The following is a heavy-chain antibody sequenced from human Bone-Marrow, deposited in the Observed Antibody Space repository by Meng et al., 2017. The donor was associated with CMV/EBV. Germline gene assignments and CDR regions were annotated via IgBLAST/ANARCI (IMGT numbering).Heavy chain of an antibody. Sequence: KASGGTFSCYTISWVRQAPGQGLEWMGRIIPILGIANYAQKFQGRVTITADKSTSTAYMELSSLRSEDTAVYYCARGDYGSGRPLDYRGQGTLVTVSS. V-gene: IGHV1-69*02. J-gene: IGHJ4*02. CDR2: IIPILGIA. CDR1: GGTFSCYT. CDR3: ARGDYGSGRPLDY. D-gene: IGHD3-10*01.